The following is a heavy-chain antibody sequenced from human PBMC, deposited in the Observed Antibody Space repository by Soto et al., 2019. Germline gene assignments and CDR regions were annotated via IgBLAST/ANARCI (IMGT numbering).Heavy chain of an antibody. J-gene: IGHJ4*02. V-gene: IGHV1-18*01. CDR3: ARDHYDFGSGYYKRNQPIFDD. D-gene: IGHD3-3*01. CDR2: ISAYNGNT. Sequence: ASVKVSCKASGYTFTSYGISWVRQAPGQGLEWMGWISAYNGNTNYAQKLQGRVTMTTDTSTSTAYMELRSLRSDDTAVYYCARDHYDFGSGYYKRNQPIFDDWGQGTLDTGSS. CDR1: GYTFTSYG.